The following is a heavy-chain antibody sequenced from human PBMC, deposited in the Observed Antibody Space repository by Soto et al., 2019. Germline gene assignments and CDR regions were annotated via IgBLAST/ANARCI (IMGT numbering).Heavy chain of an antibody. CDR2: IYYSWST. J-gene: IGHJ4*02. CDR1: GGSISSGDYY. Sequence: QVQLQESGPGLVKPSQTLSLTCTVSGGSISSGDYYWGWIRQPPGKGLEWIGYIYYSWSTYYNPSLKGRVTISVDTSKNQCSLKLSSVTAADTAVYYCASLGAGTGSDYWGQGTLVTVSS. CDR3: ASLGAGTGSDY. D-gene: IGHD6-13*01. V-gene: IGHV4-30-4*01.